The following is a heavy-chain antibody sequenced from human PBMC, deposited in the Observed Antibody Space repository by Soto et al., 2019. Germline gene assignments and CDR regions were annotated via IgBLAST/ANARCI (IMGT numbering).Heavy chain of an antibody. J-gene: IGHJ4*02. D-gene: IGHD6-13*01. CDR3: ARNILTAGTFDY. Sequence: PSQTPSLTWAISGYSVSSNIGAWSWIRQSQSRGLEWLGRTYYRSKWSNDYEPSVKSRITINPDTSKNQFSLQLTSVTPEDTAVYYCARNILTAGTFDYWGQGALVTVSS. V-gene: IGHV6-1*01. CDR2: TYYRSKWSN. CDR1: GYSVSSNIGA.